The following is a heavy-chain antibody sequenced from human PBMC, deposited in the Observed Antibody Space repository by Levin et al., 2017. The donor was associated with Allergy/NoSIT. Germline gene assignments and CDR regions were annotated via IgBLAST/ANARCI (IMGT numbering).Heavy chain of an antibody. D-gene: IGHD2-15*01. V-gene: IGHV3-43*01. J-gene: IGHJ3*02. CDR1: GFTFDDYT. Sequence: GESLKISCAASGFTFDDYTMHWVRQAPGKGLEWVSLISWDGGSTYYADSVKGRFTISRDNSKNSLYLQMNSLRTEDTALYYCAKAYYRYCSGGSCYVFDAFDSWGQGTMVTVSS. CDR2: ISWDGGST. CDR3: AKAYYRYCSGGSCYVFDAFDS.